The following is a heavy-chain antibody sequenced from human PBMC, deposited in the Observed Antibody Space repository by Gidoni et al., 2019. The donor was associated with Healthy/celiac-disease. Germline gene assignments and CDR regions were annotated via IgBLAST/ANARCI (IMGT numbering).Heavy chain of an antibody. Sequence: STYYNPSLKSRVTISVDTSKNQFSLKLSSVTAADTAVYYCARDYAYAFDIWGQGTMVTVSS. J-gene: IGHJ3*02. V-gene: IGHV4-39*02. CDR3: ARDYAYAFDI. D-gene: IGHD3-16*01. CDR2: ST.